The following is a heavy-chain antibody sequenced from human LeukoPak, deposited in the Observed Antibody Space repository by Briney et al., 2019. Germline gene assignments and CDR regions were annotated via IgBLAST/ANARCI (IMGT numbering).Heavy chain of an antibody. V-gene: IGHV3-21*01. CDR2: ISSSSSYI. Sequence: PGGSLRLSCAASGFTFSRYSMNWVRQAPGKGLEWVSSISSSSSYIYYADSVKGRFTISRDNAKNSLYLQMNSLRAEDTAVYYCARDPGDCSSTSCYDYWGQGTLVTVSS. D-gene: IGHD2-2*01. CDR1: GFTFSRYS. CDR3: ARDPGDCSSTSCYDY. J-gene: IGHJ4*02.